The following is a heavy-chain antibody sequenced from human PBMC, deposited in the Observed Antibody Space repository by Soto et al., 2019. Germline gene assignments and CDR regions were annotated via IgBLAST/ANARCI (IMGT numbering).Heavy chain of an antibody. V-gene: IGHV5-10-1*03. Sequence: EVQLVQSGAEVKKPGDSLRISCKGSGYSFTSYWISWVRQMPGKGLEWMERIDPSDSYTNYSPSFQGHVTISADKSISTAYLQWSSLKASDTAMYYCASHPYDILPGYYYYGMDVWGQGTTVTVSS. D-gene: IGHD3-9*01. CDR2: IDPSDSYT. CDR1: GYSFTSYW. CDR3: ASHPYDILPGYYYYGMDV. J-gene: IGHJ6*02.